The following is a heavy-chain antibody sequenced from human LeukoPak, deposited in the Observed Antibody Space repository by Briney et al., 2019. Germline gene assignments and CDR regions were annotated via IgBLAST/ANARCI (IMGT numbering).Heavy chain of an antibody. J-gene: IGHJ4*02. CDR3: AKVGYGQLGRFDY. CDR2: ISGDGGST. D-gene: IGHD5-18*01. Sequence: PGGSLRLSCAVSGFTFDDYAKHWVRQAPGKGLEWVSLISGDGGSTYYADSVKGRFTISRDNSKNSLYLQMNSLTTEDTALYYCAKVGYGQLGRFDYWGQGALVSVSS. V-gene: IGHV3-43*02. CDR1: GFTFDDYA.